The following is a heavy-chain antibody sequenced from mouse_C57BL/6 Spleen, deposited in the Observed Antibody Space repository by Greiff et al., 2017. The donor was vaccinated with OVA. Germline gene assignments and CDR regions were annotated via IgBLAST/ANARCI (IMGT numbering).Heavy chain of an antibody. CDR1: GFNIKDYY. CDR2: IDPEDGDT. J-gene: IGHJ2*01. Sequence: EVQLQQSGAELVRPGASVKLSCTASGFNIKDYYMHWVKQRPEQGLEWIGRIDPEDGDTEYAPKFQGKATMTADTSSNTASLQLSSLTSEDTAVYDGTKGYYYGSSYGYFDYWGQGTTLTVSS. D-gene: IGHD1-1*01. V-gene: IGHV14-1*01. CDR3: TKGYYYGSSYGYFDY.